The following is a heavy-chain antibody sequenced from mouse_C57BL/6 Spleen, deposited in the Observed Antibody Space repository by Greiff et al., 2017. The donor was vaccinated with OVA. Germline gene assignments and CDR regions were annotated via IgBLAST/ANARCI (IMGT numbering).Heavy chain of an antibody. Sequence: VQLQQSGPELVKPGASVKISCKASGYSFTDSNMNWVKQSNGKSLEWIGVINPNYGTTSYNQKFKGKATLTVDQSSSTAYMQLNSLTSEDSAVYYCARGYYYGSSGYFDVWGTGTTVTVSS. V-gene: IGHV1-39*01. CDR1: GYSFTDSN. J-gene: IGHJ1*03. CDR2: INPNYGTT. D-gene: IGHD1-1*01. CDR3: ARGYYYGSSGYFDV.